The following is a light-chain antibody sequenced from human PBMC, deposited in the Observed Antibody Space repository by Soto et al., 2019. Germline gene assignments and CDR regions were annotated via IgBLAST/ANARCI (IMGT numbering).Light chain of an antibody. CDR3: QQRSNWPRT. CDR1: QSVRSY. V-gene: IGKV3-11*01. Sequence: EIVLTQSQATLSLSPGERATLSCRASQSVRSYLAWYHQKPGQAPRLLIYDASNRATGIPARFSGSGSGTDVTLTISSLEPEDFAVYYCQQRSNWPRTFGPGTKVEIK. J-gene: IGKJ1*01. CDR2: DAS.